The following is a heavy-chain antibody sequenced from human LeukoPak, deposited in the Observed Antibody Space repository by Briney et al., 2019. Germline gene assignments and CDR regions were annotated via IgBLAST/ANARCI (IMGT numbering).Heavy chain of an antibody. Sequence: SETLSLTCAVYGGSFSGYYWSWIRQPPGKGLEWIGEINHSGSTNYNPSLKSRVTISVDTSKNQFSLKLSSVTAADTAVYYCARDRVDTGAFDIWGQGTMVTVSS. D-gene: IGHD3-10*01. J-gene: IGHJ3*02. CDR1: GGSFSGYY. CDR2: INHSGST. V-gene: IGHV4-34*01. CDR3: ARDRVDTGAFDI.